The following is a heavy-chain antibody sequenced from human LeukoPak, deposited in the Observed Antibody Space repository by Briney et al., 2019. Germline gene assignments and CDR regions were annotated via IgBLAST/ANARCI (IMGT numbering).Heavy chain of an antibody. CDR3: ASDGGSGYMIV. J-gene: IGHJ4*02. CDR1: GFTFSSFD. V-gene: IGHV3-48*03. Sequence: PGGSLRLSRAASGFTFSSFDMNWVRQAPGKGLEWISYMSGSGTTIYYADSVKGRFTISRDNAKNSLYLQMNSLRVEDTAIYYCASDGGSGYMIVWGQGNLVTVSS. CDR2: MSGSGTTI. D-gene: IGHD5-12*01.